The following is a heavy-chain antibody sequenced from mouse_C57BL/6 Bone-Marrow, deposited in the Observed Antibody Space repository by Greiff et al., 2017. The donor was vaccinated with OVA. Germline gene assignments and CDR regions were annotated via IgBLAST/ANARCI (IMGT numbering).Heavy chain of an antibody. D-gene: IGHD3-3*01. J-gene: IGHJ1*03. V-gene: IGHV5-6*01. CDR3: ARPGTDWYFDV. CDR2: ISSGGSYT. Sequence: EVQVVESGGDLVKPGGSLKLSCAASGFTFSSYGMSWVRQTPDKRLEWVATISSGGSYTYYPDSVKGRFTISRDNAKNTLYLQMSSLKSEDTAMYYCARPGTDWYFDVWGTGTTVTVSS. CDR1: GFTFSSYG.